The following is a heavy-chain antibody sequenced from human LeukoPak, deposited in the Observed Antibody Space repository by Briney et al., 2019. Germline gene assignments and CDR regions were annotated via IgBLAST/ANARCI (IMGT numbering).Heavy chain of an antibody. CDR2: ISSSSSYT. Sequence: GSLRLSCAASGFTFSSYSMNWVRQAPGKGLEWVSSISSSSSYTNYADSVKGRFTISRDNAKNSLYLQMNSLRAEDTAVYYCARVGRRVAVAGNAFDIWGQGTMVTVSS. CDR3: ARVGRRVAVAGNAFDI. V-gene: IGHV3-21*01. J-gene: IGHJ3*02. CDR1: GFTFSSYS. D-gene: IGHD6-19*01.